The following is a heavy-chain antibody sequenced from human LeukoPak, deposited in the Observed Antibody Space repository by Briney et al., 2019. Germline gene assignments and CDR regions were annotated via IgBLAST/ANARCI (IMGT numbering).Heavy chain of an antibody. V-gene: IGHV1-8*03. D-gene: IGHD3-3*01. J-gene: IGHJ6*03. CDR2: INPNSSKT. Sequence: ASVKVSCKSSGYTFSSYEVNCVRQAAGQGLEWMGWINPNSSKTDHAQKFQGRVTITRDTSISTAYLELSSLRSEDTAVYYCARGRGITIFGLVIGYYMVDWGMGTTVTVSS. CDR1: GYTFSSYE. CDR3: ARGRGITIFGLVIGYYMVD.